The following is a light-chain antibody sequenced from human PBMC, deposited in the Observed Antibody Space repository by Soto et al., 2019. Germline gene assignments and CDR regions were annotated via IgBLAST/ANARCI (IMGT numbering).Light chain of an antibody. CDR3: QQYYSTPPT. Sequence: DIVMTQSPDSLAVSLGERATINCKSSQSVLYSSNNKNYLAWYQQKPGQPPKLLIYWASTRESGVPDRFSGSGSETDFTLTISSLQAEDVAVYYCQQYYSTPPTFGPGTRLEIK. J-gene: IGKJ5*01. CDR2: WAS. V-gene: IGKV4-1*01. CDR1: QSVLYSSNNKNY.